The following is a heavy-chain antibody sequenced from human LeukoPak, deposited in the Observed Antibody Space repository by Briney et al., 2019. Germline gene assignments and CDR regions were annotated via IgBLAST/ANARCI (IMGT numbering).Heavy chain of an antibody. CDR2: INTNTGNP. V-gene: IGHV7-4-1*02. Sequence: ASVKVSCKASGYTFTGYYMHWVRQAPGQGLEWMGWINTNTGNPTYAQGFTGRFVFSLDTSVSTAYLQISSLKAEDTAVYYCARLNGDYGNHFDYWGQGTLVTVSS. CDR1: GYTFTGYY. J-gene: IGHJ4*02. CDR3: ARLNGDYGNHFDY. D-gene: IGHD4/OR15-4a*01.